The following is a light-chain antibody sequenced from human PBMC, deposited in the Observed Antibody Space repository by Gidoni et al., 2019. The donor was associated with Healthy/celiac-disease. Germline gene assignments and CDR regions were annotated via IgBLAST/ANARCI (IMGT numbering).Light chain of an antibody. CDR2: GNS. Sequence: QSVLTQPPSVSAAPGQRVTISCTGSSSNIGAGYDVPWYQQLPGTAPKLLIYGNSNRPSGVPDRFSGSKSGTSASLAITGLQAEDEADYYCQSDDSSLSARVFGGGTKLTVL. J-gene: IGLJ3*02. V-gene: IGLV1-40*01. CDR3: QSDDSSLSARV. CDR1: SSNIGAGYD.